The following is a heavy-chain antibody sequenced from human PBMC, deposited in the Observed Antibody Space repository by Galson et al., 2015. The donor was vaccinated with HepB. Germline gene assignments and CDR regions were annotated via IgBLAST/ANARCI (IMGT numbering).Heavy chain of an antibody. V-gene: IGHV7-4-1*02. Sequence: GYTFTSYTMNWVRQAPGQGLEWMGWTNTNSGKPTYAQGFTGRFVFSLDTSVRTAYLQISRLKAEDTAVYYCATLIASPGGFDYWGQGALVTVSS. CDR1: GYTFTSYT. CDR2: TNTNSGKP. D-gene: IGHD6-13*01. J-gene: IGHJ4*02. CDR3: ATLIASPGGFDY.